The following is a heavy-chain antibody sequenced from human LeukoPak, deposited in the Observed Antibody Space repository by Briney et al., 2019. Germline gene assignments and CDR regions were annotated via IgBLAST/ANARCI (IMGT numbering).Heavy chain of an antibody. J-gene: IGHJ4*02. CDR1: GFTFSTYW. CDR2: IKEDGSEK. D-gene: IGHD3-22*01. CDR3: ARDSSGYQ. V-gene: IGHV3-7*01. Sequence: GASLRLSCAASGFTFSTYWMSWVRQAPGKGLEWVANIKEDGSEKYYGDSVKGRFTISRDNAKNSLYLEMNSLRVEDTAVYYCARDSSGYQWGQGTLVTVSS.